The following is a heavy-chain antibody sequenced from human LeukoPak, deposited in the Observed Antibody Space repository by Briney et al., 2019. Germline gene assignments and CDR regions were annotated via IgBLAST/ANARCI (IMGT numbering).Heavy chain of an antibody. D-gene: IGHD3-22*01. Sequence: SETLSLTCTVSGGSISSYYWSCIRQPPGEGLEWIGYIYYSGRTKYNPSLKSRVNISVDTSKNKFSLKLSSVTAADTAVYYCARIRRYYYDSSGYYYYFDYWGQGTLVTVSS. J-gene: IGHJ4*02. CDR3: ARIRRYYYDSSGYYYYFDY. CDR2: IYYSGRT. CDR1: GGSISSYY. V-gene: IGHV4-59*12.